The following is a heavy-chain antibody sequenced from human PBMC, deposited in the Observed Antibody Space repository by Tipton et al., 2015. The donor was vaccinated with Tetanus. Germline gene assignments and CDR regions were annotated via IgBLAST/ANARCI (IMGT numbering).Heavy chain of an antibody. CDR1: GFIFSSYG. V-gene: IGHV3-33*01. Sequence: SLRLSCAASGFIFSSYGIHWVRQAPGKGLEWVAVSWYDGTDKYYADSVKGRFTISRDNSKNTLYLQMNSLRAEDTAVYYRAREADCSGGSCFSGDFDNWGQGTHVTVSS. D-gene: IGHD2-15*01. CDR2: SWYDGTDK. J-gene: IGHJ4*02. CDR3: AREADCSGGSCFSGDFDN.